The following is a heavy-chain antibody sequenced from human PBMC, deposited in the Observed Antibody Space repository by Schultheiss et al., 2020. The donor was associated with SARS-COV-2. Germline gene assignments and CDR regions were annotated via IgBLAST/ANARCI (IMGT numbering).Heavy chain of an antibody. CDR3: AKDSSGWYVVRDGYFDY. CDR1: GFTFDDYA. V-gene: IGHV3-23*01. D-gene: IGHD6-19*01. Sequence: GGSLRLSCAASGFTFDDYAMHWVRQAPGKGLECVSIIGATTDNTYYADSVKGRFTISRDNSKNTLYLQMNSLRAEDTAVYYCAKDSSGWYVVRDGYFDYWGQGTLVTVSS. CDR2: IGATTDNT. J-gene: IGHJ4*02.